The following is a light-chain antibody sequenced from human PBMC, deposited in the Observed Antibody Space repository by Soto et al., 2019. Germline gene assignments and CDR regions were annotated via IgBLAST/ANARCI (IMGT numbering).Light chain of an antibody. CDR1: QSVSSN. CDR2: GPS. V-gene: IGKV3D-15*01. CDR3: QRYNNWPPIT. Sequence: EIVMTQSPATLSVSPGERAPLSCRASQSVSSNLAWYQQKPGQAPRLLIYGPSTRATGIPARVSGSGSGTEFILTISSLQSEDFAVYYCQRYNNWPPITFGQGPRLE. J-gene: IGKJ5*01.